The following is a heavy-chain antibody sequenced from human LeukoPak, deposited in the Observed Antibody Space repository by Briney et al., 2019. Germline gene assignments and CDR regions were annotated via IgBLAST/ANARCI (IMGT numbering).Heavy chain of an antibody. J-gene: IGHJ6*03. CDR3: ARVPRRRYYDSSGYRPQDYYYYYYMDV. CDR1: GYTYTEYY. Sequence: ASVKDSCKASGYTYTEYYMHEVRQAPGQGREGMGWINPNSGSTNYARKFHGRVTITRDTSSITAYMELSRLGSDDTAVYYCARVPRRRYYDSSGYRPQDYYYYYYMDVWGKGTRVTVSS. V-gene: IGHV1-2*02. D-gene: IGHD3-22*01. CDR2: INPNSGST.